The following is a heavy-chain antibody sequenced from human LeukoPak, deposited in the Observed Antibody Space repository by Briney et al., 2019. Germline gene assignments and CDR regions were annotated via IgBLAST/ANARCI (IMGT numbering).Heavy chain of an antibody. J-gene: IGHJ3*02. CDR1: GGSISSYY. D-gene: IGHD3-3*01. CDR3: ARSGYYVGMDAFDI. Sequence: SETLSLTCTVSGGSISSYYWSWIRQPAGKGLEWIGRIYTSGSTNYNPSLKSRVTMSVDTSKNQFSLKLSSVTAADTAVYYCARSGYYVGMDAFDIWGQGTMVTVSS. CDR2: IYTSGST. V-gene: IGHV4-4*07.